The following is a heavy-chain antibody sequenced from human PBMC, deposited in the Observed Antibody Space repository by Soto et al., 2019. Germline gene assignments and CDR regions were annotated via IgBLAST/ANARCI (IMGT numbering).Heavy chain of an antibody. Sequence: PGESLKISCKGSGYSFTSYWIGWVRQMPGKGLEWMGIIYPGDSDTRYSPSFQGQVTISADKSISTAYLQWSSLKASDTAMYYCAVCLLGHNLGDAFDIWGQGTMVTVSS. CDR1: GYSFTSYW. V-gene: IGHV5-51*01. D-gene: IGHD1-1*01. J-gene: IGHJ3*02. CDR3: AVCLLGHNLGDAFDI. CDR2: IYPGDSDT.